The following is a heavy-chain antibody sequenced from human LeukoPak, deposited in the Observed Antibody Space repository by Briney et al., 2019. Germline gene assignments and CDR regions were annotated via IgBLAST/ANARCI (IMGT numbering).Heavy chain of an antibody. V-gene: IGHV1-18*01. CDR1: GYTFTSYG. CDR3: ARVGYYDSSGYYYWNSYYYGMDV. D-gene: IGHD3-22*01. J-gene: IGHJ6*02. Sequence: GASVKVSCKASGYTFTSYGISWVRQAPGQGLEWMGWISAYNGNTNYAQKLQGRVAMTTDTSTSTAYMELRSLRSDDTAVYYCARVGYYDSSGYYYWNSYYYGMDVWGQGTTVTVSS. CDR2: ISAYNGNT.